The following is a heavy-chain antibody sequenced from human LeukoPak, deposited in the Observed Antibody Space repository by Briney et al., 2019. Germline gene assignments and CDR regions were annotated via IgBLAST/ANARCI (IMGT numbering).Heavy chain of an antibody. Sequence: GGSLRLSCAASGFIFSNYGMHWVRQAPGKGLEWVAFIRYDGSNKYYVDSVKGRFIISRDNSKNTLYLQMNSLRPEETAVYYCAKIGYCSSASCLGDTFEIWGQGTMVTVSS. CDR2: IRYDGSNK. J-gene: IGHJ3*02. V-gene: IGHV3-30*02. CDR3: AKIGYCSSASCLGDTFEI. CDR1: GFIFSNYG. D-gene: IGHD2-2*01.